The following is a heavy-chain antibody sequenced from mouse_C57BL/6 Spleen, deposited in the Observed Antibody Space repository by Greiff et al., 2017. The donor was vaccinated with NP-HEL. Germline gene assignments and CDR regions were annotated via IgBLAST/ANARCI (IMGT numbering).Heavy chain of an antibody. CDR3: AREGVGDAMDY. V-gene: IGHV3-6*01. CDR2: ISYDGSN. J-gene: IGHJ4*01. CDR1: GYSITSGYY. Sequence: EVHLVESGPGLVKPSQSLSLTCSVTGYSITSGYYWNWIRQFPGNKLEWMGYISYDGSNNYNPSLKNRISITRDTSKNQFFLKLNSVTTEDTATYYCAREGVGDAMDYWGQGTSVTVSS.